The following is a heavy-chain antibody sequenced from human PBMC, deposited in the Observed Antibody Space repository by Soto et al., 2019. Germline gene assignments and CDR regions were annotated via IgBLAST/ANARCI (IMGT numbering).Heavy chain of an antibody. CDR2: IYYSGST. CDR3: ARALTTVTLFDP. D-gene: IGHD4-17*01. CDR1: VGSISSGGYY. Sequence: PSETLSLTCAVSVGSISSGGYYWSWIRQHPGKGLEWIGYIYYSGSTYYNPSLKSRVTISVDTSKNQFSLRLSSVTAADTAVYYCARALTTVTLFDPWGQGTLVTVS. V-gene: IGHV4-31*11. J-gene: IGHJ5*02.